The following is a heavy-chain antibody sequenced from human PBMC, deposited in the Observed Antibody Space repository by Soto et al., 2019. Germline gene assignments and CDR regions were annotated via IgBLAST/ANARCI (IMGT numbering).Heavy chain of an antibody. CDR3: ARSAGDIVVVVAAIYLTDTLSHFDY. CDR2: ISYDGSNK. Sequence: PGGSLRLSCAASGFTFSSYAMHWVRQAPGKGLEWVAVISYDGSNKYYADSVKGRFTISRDNSKNTLYLQMNSLRAEDTAVYYCARSAGDIVVVVAAIYLTDTLSHFDYWGQGT. V-gene: IGHV3-30-3*01. D-gene: IGHD2-15*01. CDR1: GFTFSSYA. J-gene: IGHJ4*02.